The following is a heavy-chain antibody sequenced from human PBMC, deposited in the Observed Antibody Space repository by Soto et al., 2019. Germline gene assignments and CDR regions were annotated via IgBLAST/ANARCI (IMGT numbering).Heavy chain of an antibody. J-gene: IGHJ4*02. V-gene: IGHV1-3*01. Sequence: ASVKVSCKASGYSFPSHNIQWVRQAPGQSLEWMGWINADNGNTKYSQRFQGRVTITRDTSANTAYMELSSLRSEDTAVYYCARGERYYYDSSGYFGFDYWGQGTLVTVSS. D-gene: IGHD3-22*01. CDR3: ARGERYYYDSSGYFGFDY. CDR1: GYSFPSHN. CDR2: INADNGNT.